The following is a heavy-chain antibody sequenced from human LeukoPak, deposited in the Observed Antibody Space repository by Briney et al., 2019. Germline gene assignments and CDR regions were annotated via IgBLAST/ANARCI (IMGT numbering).Heavy chain of an antibody. J-gene: IGHJ4*02. CDR1: GFTFSSYS. V-gene: IGHV3-21*01. Sequence: GGSLRLSCAASGFTFSSYSMNWVRQAPGKGLEWVSSISSSSSYIYYADSVKGRFTISRDNAKNTLYLQMNSLRAEDTAVYFCARGGDGDLDYWGQGTLVTVSS. CDR3: ARGGDGDLDY. CDR2: ISSSSSYI.